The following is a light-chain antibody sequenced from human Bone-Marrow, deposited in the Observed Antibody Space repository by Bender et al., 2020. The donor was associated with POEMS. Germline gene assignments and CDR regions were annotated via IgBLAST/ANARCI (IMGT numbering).Light chain of an antibody. CDR3: AAWDDSLSGRDSLSGLVV. J-gene: IGLJ2*01. Sequence: QSVLTQPPSASGTPGQRVTISCSGSSSNIGTNPVNWYQQLPGTAPKLLIYINNQRPSGVPDRFSGSKSGTSASLAISGLQSEDEADYYCAAWDDSLSGRDSLSGLVVFGGGTKLTVL. CDR1: SSNIGTNP. V-gene: IGLV1-44*01. CDR2: INN.